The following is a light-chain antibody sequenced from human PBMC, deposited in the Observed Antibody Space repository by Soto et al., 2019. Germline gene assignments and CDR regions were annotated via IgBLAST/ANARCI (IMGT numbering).Light chain of an antibody. CDR1: QSIRNH. V-gene: IGKV3-11*01. CDR2: DAS. Sequence: EIVLTQSPATLSLSPGERATRSCRASQSIRNHLAWYQQKPGQAPRLLIYDASNRATDIPARFSGSGSGTDFTLTISSLEPEDFAVYYCQQRDTWPPFTFGPGTKVDIK. CDR3: QQRDTWPPFT. J-gene: IGKJ3*01.